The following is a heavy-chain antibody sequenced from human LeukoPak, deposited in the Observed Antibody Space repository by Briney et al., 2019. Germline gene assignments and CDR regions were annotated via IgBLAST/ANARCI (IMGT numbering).Heavy chain of an antibody. CDR1: GVSISSYY. Sequence: SETLSLTCTVSGVSISSYYWSWIRQPPGKGLEWIGYIYYSGSTNYNPSLKSRVTISVDTSKNQFSLKLSSVTAADTAVYYCARVDDSSGYSTFQIDYWGQGTLVTVSS. J-gene: IGHJ4*02. CDR3: ARVDDSSGYSTFQIDY. V-gene: IGHV4-59*01. CDR2: IYYSGST. D-gene: IGHD3-22*01.